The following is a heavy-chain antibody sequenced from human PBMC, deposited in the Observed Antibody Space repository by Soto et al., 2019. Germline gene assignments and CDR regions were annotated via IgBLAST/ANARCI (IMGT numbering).Heavy chain of an antibody. CDR1: GFTFSSYA. D-gene: IGHD6-13*01. J-gene: IGHJ4*02. CDR3: AREKQQLVELDY. CDR2: ISYDGSNK. V-gene: IGHV3-30-3*01. Sequence: QVQLVESGGGVVQPGRSLRLSCAASGFTFSSYAMHWVRQAPGKGLEWVAVISYDGSNKYYADSVKGRFTISRDNSKNTLYLQMNSLRAEDTAVYYCAREKQQLVELDYWGQGTLVTVSS.